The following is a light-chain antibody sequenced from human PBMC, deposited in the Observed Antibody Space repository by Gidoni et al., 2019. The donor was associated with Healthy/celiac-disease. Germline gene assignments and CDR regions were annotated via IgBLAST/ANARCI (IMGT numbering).Light chain of an antibody. J-gene: IGKJ4*01. CDR1: QSVNSN. Sequence: EIVMTQSPATLSVSPGERATLSCRASQSVNSNLAWYQQKPGQAPRLLSYGASTRATGIPARFSGSGSGTEFTLTISSLQSEDFAVYYCQQYNNWPPLTFGGGTKVEIK. CDR2: GAS. V-gene: IGKV3-15*01. CDR3: QQYNNWPPLT.